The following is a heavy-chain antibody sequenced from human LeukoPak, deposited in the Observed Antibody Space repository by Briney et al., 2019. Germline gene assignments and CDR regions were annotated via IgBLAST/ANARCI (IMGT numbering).Heavy chain of an antibody. Sequence: GGSLRLSCGASGFTFSSSAMHWVRQGPGKGLEWVAYIAHHGNNKYYADSVKGRFTISRDNSKGSLYLQMNSLRADGTAVYYCAKDGSWSCTDWGQGTLVRVSS. V-gene: IGHV3-30*02. CDR2: IAHHGNNK. J-gene: IGHJ4*02. CDR1: GFTFSSSA. CDR3: AKDGSWSCTD. D-gene: IGHD2-8*02.